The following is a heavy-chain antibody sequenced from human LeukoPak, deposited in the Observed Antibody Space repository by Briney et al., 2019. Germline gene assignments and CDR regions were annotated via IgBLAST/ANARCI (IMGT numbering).Heavy chain of an antibody. Sequence: ASVKVSCKASGYIFITHYIHWVRQAPGQGLEWVGWIDPDTGGTNYAQKFQGRVTLTRDTSISTAYMELSRLRSEDTAVYYCASPPPGGSHQNRPNWFDPWGQGTLVTVSS. J-gene: IGHJ5*02. CDR2: IDPDTGGT. CDR3: ASPPPGGSHQNRPNWFDP. V-gene: IGHV1-2*02. CDR1: GYIFITHY. D-gene: IGHD1-26*01.